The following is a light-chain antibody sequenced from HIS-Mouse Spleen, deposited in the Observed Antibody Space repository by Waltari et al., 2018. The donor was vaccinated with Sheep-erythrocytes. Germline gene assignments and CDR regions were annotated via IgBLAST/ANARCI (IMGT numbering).Light chain of an antibody. J-gene: IGLJ3*02. Sequence: QSALTQPASVSGSPGQSITIPCPGTSSYVGSYNLVPWYQQHPGKAPKPMIYEGSKRPSGVSNRFSGSKSGNTASLTISGLQAEDEADYYCCSYAGSSTPWVFGGGTKLTVL. V-gene: IGLV2-23*01. CDR2: EGS. CDR3: CSYAGSSTPWV. CDR1: SSYVGSYNL.